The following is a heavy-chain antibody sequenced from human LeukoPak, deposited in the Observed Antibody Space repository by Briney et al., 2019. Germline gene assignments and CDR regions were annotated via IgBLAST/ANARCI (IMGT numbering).Heavy chain of an antibody. CDR1: GFTFSSYS. Sequence: GGSLRLSCAASGFTFSSYSMNWVRQAPGKGLEWVSYISSSSSTIYYADSVKGRFTISRDNAKNSLYLQMNSLRAEDTAVYYCARDTTTILFDIWGQGTMVTVSS. V-gene: IGHV3-48*04. J-gene: IGHJ3*02. CDR2: ISSSSSTI. CDR3: ARDTTTILFDI. D-gene: IGHD5-12*01.